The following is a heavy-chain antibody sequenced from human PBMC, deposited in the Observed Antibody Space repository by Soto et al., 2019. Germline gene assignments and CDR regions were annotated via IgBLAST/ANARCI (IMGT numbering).Heavy chain of an antibody. CDR3: ARKYSSGWHIDY. J-gene: IGHJ4*02. Sequence: ASVKVSCKASGYTFTSYYMHWVRQAPGQGLEWMGIINPSGGITSYGQKFQGRVTMTRDTSTSTVYMELSSLRSEDTAVYYCARKYSSGWHIDYWGQGTLVTVSS. D-gene: IGHD6-19*01. V-gene: IGHV1-46*03. CDR2: INPSGGIT. CDR1: GYTFTSYY.